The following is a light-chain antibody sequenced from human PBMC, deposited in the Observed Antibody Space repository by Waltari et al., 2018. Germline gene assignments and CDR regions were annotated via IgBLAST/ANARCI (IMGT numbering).Light chain of an antibody. CDR2: EVN. CDR1: SSDVGGYNY. CDR3: TSYAGNSNTYV. J-gene: IGLJ1*01. V-gene: IGLV2-8*01. Sequence: QSALTQPPSASGSPGQSVTISCTGTSSDVGGYNYVSRYQQHPGKAPKLMIYEVNKRPSGVPDRFSGSKSGNTASLTVSGLQPEDDADYYCTSYAGNSNTYVFGTGTKVTVL.